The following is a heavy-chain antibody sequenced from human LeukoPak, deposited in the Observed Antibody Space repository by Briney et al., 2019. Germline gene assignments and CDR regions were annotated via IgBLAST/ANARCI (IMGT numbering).Heavy chain of an antibody. CDR2: IIPIFGTA. V-gene: IGHV1-69*05. D-gene: IGHD2-2*01. CDR3: ARDCSSTSCYDY. Sequence: SVKVSCKASGGTFSSFAISWVRQAPGQGLEWMGGIIPIFGTANYAQKFQGRVTITTDESTSTAYMELSSLRSEDTAVYYCARDCSSTSCYDYWGQGTLVTVSS. CDR1: GGTFSSFA. J-gene: IGHJ4*02.